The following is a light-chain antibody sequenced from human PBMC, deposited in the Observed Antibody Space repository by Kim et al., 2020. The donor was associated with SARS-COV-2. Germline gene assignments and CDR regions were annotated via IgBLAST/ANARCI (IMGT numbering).Light chain of an antibody. V-gene: IGKV3-11*01. J-gene: IGKJ4*01. CDR2: DAS. CDR3: QQRSNWPT. Sequence: SVSPGERGTLSCRASQSVSSFLAWYQQKPGQAPRLLIFDASNRATGIPARFSGSGSGTDFTLTISSLEPEDFAVYYCQQRSNWPTFGGGTKVDIK. CDR1: QSVSSF.